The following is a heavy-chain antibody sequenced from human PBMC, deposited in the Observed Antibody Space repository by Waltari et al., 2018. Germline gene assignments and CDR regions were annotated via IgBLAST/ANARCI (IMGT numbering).Heavy chain of an antibody. CDR2: IYHSGST. CDR1: GYSTSSGYY. V-gene: IGHV4-38-2*01. D-gene: IGHD3-10*01. CDR3: ARLITMARVDY. J-gene: IGHJ4*02. Sequence: QVQLQESGPGLVKPSETLSLTCAVSGYSTSSGYYWGWIRQPPGKGLEWIGSIYHSGSTYYNPSLKSRVTISVDTSKNQFSLKLSSVTAADTAVYYCARLITMARVDYWGQGTLVTVSS.